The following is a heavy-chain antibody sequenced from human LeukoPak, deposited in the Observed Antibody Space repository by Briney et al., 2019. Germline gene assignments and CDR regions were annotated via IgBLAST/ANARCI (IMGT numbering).Heavy chain of an antibody. V-gene: IGHV3-33*06. J-gene: IGHJ4*02. D-gene: IGHD6-19*01. CDR2: IWYDGSNI. Sequence: PGGSLRLSCAASGFTFSDYGMHWVRQAPGKGLEWVAVIWYDGSNIYYADSVKGRFTISRDNSKNTLYLQLNSLRAEDTAIYYCAKDARRSDGWYFFDHWGQGALVTVSS. CDR1: GFTFSDYG. CDR3: AKDARRSDGWYFFDH.